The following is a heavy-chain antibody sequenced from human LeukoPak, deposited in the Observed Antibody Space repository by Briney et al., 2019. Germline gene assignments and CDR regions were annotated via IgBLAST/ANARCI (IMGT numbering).Heavy chain of an antibody. CDR2: ISSSSSYI. CDR1: GFTFSSYS. D-gene: IGHD2-15*01. CDR3: ARVPRYCSGGSCDGY. Sequence: SGGSLRLSCAASGFTFSSYSMNWVRQAPGKELEWVSSISSSSSYIYYADSVKGRFTISRDNAKNSLYLQMNSLRAEDTAVYYCARVPRYCSGGSCDGYWGQGALVTVSS. V-gene: IGHV3-21*01. J-gene: IGHJ4*02.